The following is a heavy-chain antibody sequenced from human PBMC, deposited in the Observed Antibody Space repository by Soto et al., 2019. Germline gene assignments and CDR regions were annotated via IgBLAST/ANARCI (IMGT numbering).Heavy chain of an antibody. CDR2: VHDTGTT. Sequence: QLQLQESGPGLVKPSETLSLTCAVSGGSVSSGGNYWGWIRQSPGKGLEWIGSVHDTGTTHYNPSPTSRVTISVDTSKNQFSLNVNSVTAADTAVYYCARGLSSPSAAGVWGQGTLVTVSS. CDR3: ARGLSSPSAAGV. D-gene: IGHD6-6*01. V-gene: IGHV4-39*01. J-gene: IGHJ4*02. CDR1: GGSVSSGGNY.